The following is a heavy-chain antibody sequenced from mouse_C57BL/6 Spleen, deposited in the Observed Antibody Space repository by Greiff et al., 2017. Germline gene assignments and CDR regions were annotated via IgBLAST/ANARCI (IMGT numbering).Heavy chain of an antibody. CDR3: ARDDDYDGDY. J-gene: IGHJ2*01. Sequence: EVQLQESGPGLVKPSQSLSLTCSVTGYSITSGYYWNWIRQFPGNKLEWMGYISYDGSNNYNPSLKNRISITRDTSKNQFFLKLNSVTTEDTATYYCARDDDYDGDYWGQGTTLTVSS. D-gene: IGHD2-4*01. V-gene: IGHV3-6*01. CDR2: ISYDGSN. CDR1: GYSITSGYY.